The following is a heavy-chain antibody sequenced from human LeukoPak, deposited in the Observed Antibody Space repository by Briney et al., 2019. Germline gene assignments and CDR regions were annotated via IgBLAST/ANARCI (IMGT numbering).Heavy chain of an antibody. D-gene: IGHD2-2*01. CDR1: GGSFSGYY. J-gene: IGHJ4*02. CDR2: INHSGST. V-gene: IGHV4-34*01. Sequence: PSETLSLTCAVYGGSFSGYYWSWIRQPPGKGLEWLGEINHSGSTNSNPSLKSRVTVPVDTSKNQYSLKLSSVTAAETAVYYWPSGSQLTYYWGQGTLVTVSS. CDR3: PSGSQLTYY.